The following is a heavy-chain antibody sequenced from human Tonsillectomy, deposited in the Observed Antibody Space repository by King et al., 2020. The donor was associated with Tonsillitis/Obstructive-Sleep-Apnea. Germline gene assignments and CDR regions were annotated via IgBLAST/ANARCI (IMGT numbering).Heavy chain of an antibody. CDR1: GFSFRDYE. Sequence: VQLVESGGGLVQPGGSLRLSCAASGFSFRDYEMNWVRQAPGKGLEWISYIDTTSRSINYADSVKGRFTISRDNAKDSLYLQMNSLRAEDTAVYYCVRDRLGWSFDLWGRGTLVSVSS. J-gene: IGHJ2*01. V-gene: IGHV3-48*03. D-gene: IGHD5-12*01. CDR3: VRDRLGWSFDL. CDR2: IDTTSRSI.